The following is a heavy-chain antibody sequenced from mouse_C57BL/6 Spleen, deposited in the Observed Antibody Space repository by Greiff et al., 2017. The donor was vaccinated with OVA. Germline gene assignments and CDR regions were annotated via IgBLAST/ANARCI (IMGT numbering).Heavy chain of an antibody. J-gene: IGHJ2*01. CDR2: IYPSDSET. D-gene: IGHD2-5*01. Sequence: VKLKQPGAELVRPGSSVKLSCKASGYTFTSYWMDWVKQRPGQGLEWIGNIYPSDSETHYNQKFKDKATLTADKSSSTVYMELSRLTSEDSAVYFCARHAFPYYSNYGPFDYWGQGTTLTVSS. CDR3: ARHAFPYYSNYGPFDY. V-gene: IGHV1-61*01. CDR1: GYTFTSYW.